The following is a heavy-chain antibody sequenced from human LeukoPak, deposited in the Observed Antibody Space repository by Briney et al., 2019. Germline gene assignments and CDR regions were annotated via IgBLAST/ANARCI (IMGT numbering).Heavy chain of an antibody. V-gene: IGHV4-34*01. CDR1: GGSFSGYY. CDR3: ATGGSYYGSGSYYNFDY. Sequence: SETLSLTCAVHGGSFSGYYWSWIRQPPGKGLEWIGEINHSGSTNYNPSLKSRVTISVDTSKNQFSLKLSSVTAADTAVYYCATGGSYYGSGSYYNFDYWGQGTLVTVSS. CDR2: INHSGST. J-gene: IGHJ4*02. D-gene: IGHD3-10*01.